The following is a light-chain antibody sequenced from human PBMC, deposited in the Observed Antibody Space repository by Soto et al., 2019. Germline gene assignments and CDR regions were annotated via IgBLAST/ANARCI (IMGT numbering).Light chain of an antibody. Sequence: QSVLTQPPSVSGAPGQRVTISCNGSSSNIGAGYDVHWYQQLPGTAPKLLIYGNSNRPSGVPDRFSGSKSGTSASLAITGLQAEDEADYYCHSYDSSLSGSVFGGGPKLTVL. CDR3: HSYDSSLSGSV. J-gene: IGLJ3*02. CDR2: GNS. V-gene: IGLV1-40*01. CDR1: SSNIGAGYD.